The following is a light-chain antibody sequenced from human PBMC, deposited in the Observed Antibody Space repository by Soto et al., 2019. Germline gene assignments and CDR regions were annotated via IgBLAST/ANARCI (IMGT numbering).Light chain of an antibody. Sequence: EIVMTQSPATLSVSPVERVTLSCMASQSVSINLSWYQQKVCQAPRLLIYAASTRATCVPARFSGSGSGTDFTLTISSLQAEDFAVYYCQQYNDWPTFGPGTKVDIK. V-gene: IGKV3-15*01. CDR2: AAS. CDR3: QQYNDWPT. J-gene: IGKJ3*01. CDR1: QSVSIN.